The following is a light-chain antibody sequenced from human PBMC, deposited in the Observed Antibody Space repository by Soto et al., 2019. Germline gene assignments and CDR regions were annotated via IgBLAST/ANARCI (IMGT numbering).Light chain of an antibody. J-gene: IGKJ3*01. Sequence: EIVLTQSPGTLSLSPGERATLSCRSSQSVTSNYLAWYQQKPGQAPRLLIYGASSRVTGIPDRFSGSGSGTDCTITISRLEPEDFAVYYCQQYGRSPGLFTFGPGTKVHIK. V-gene: IGKV3-20*01. CDR1: QSVTSNY. CDR3: QQYGRSPGLFT. CDR2: GAS.